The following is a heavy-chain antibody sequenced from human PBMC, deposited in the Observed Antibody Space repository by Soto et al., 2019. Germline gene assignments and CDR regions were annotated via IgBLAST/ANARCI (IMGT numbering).Heavy chain of an antibody. CDR1: AGSITNTNW. J-gene: IGHJ4*02. V-gene: IGHV4-4*02. D-gene: IGHD3-10*01. Sequence: QVQLQESGPGLVKPSGTLSLTCAVSAGSITNTNWWHWVRQPPGKGLEWIGEIYPGGSTNYNPSLKSRVTMSVDKSKNQFSLNLNSVTAADTAVYYCARGWNSGYFDYWGQGTLVTVSS. CDR3: ARGWNSGYFDY. CDR2: IYPGGST.